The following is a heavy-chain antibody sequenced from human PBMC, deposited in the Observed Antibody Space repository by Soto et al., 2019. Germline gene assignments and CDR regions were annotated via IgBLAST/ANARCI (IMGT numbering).Heavy chain of an antibody. D-gene: IGHD6-13*01. CDR1: GFTFSSYG. CDR2: ISYDGSNK. Sequence: QVQLVESGGGVVQPGRSLRLSCAASGFTFSSYGMHWVRQAPGKGLEWVAVISYDGSNKYYADSVKGRFTNSRDNSKNTLYLQMKSLRAEDTSVYYCAKDQRAAAGTEHYGMDFWGQGTTVTVSS. V-gene: IGHV3-30*18. J-gene: IGHJ6*02. CDR3: AKDQRAAAGTEHYGMDF.